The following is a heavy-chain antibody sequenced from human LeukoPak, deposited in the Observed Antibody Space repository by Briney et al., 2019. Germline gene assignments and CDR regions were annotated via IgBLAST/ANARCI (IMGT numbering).Heavy chain of an antibody. CDR3: AREQRDCSSTSCPRITMVRGVMTRPFDY. CDR1: GFTFSSYG. D-gene: IGHD3-10*01. Sequence: GGSLRLSCAASGFTFSSYGMHWVRQAPGKGLEWVAVIWYDGSNKYYADSVKGRFTISRDNSKNTLYLQMNSLRAEDTAVYYCAREQRDCSSTSCPRITMVRGVMTRPFDYWGQGTLVTVSS. V-gene: IGHV3-33*01. J-gene: IGHJ4*02. CDR2: IWYDGSNK.